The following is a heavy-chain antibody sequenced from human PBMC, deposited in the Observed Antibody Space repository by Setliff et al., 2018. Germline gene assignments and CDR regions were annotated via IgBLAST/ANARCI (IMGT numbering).Heavy chain of an antibody. CDR1: GFTFGDFA. CDR2: IRHDESDI. CDR3: VRDSSADYYDNDYFKY. J-gene: IGHJ1*01. Sequence: PGGSLRLSCAASGFTFGDFAMTWVRQAPGKGLEWVAFIRHDESDIYYTNSVKGLFTVSRDNSKNTLYLQMNILRPEDTALYYCVRDSSADYYDNDYFKYWGQAPWSPSPQ. V-gene: IGHV3-30*02. D-gene: IGHD6-19*01.